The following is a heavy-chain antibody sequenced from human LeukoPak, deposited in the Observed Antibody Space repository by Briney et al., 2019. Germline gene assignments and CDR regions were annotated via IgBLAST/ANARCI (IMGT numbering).Heavy chain of an antibody. D-gene: IGHD2-2*02. Sequence: PGGSLRLSCAASGFTFSSYSMNWVRQAPEKGLEWVSSISSSSSYIYYADSVKGRFTISRDNAKNSLYLQMNSLRAEDTAVYYCARARGYCSSTSCYMGYYYYMDVWGKGTTVTVSS. J-gene: IGHJ6*03. CDR3: ARARGYCSSTSCYMGYYYYMDV. CDR2: ISSSSSYI. CDR1: GFTFSSYS. V-gene: IGHV3-21*01.